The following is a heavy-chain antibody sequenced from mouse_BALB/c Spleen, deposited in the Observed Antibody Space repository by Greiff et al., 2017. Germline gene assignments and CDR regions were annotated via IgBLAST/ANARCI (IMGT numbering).Heavy chain of an antibody. CDR1: GFTFSSYD. V-gene: IGHV5-9-4*01. D-gene: IGHD1-1*01. CDR3: ARDYYGRSYGYYAMDY. Sequence: DVQLVESGGGLVKPGGSLKLSCAASGFTFSSYDMSWVRQSPEKRLEWVAEISSGGSYTYYPDTVTGRFTISRDNAKNTLYLEMSSLRSEDTAMYYCARDYYGRSYGYYAMDYWGQGTSVTVSA. CDR2: ISSGGSYT. J-gene: IGHJ4*01.